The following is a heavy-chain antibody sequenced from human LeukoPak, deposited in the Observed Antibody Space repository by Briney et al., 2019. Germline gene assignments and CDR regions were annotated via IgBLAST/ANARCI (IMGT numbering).Heavy chain of an antibody. V-gene: IGHV4-59*01. Sequence: SETLSLTCTVSGCSIRSYYWSWIRQPPGKGLEWIGYIYYSGSTNYNPSLKSRVTISVDTSKNQFSLKLSSVTAADTAVYYCAYGYYMDVWGKGTTVTVSS. CDR1: GCSIRSYY. CDR2: IYYSGST. D-gene: IGHD4-17*01. CDR3: AYGYYMDV. J-gene: IGHJ6*03.